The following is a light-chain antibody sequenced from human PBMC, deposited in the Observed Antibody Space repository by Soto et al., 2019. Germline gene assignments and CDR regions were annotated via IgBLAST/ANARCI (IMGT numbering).Light chain of an antibody. J-gene: IGKJ4*01. V-gene: IGKV3-11*01. CDR2: DAS. CDR1: QSVSSY. Sequence: EIVLTQSPATLSLSPGERATLSCRASQSVSSYLAWYQQKPGQAPRLLIYDASNRATGIPGRFSGSGSGTDFPLTISSLEPEDFAVYYCQQRGNWPLTFGGGTKVEIK. CDR3: QQRGNWPLT.